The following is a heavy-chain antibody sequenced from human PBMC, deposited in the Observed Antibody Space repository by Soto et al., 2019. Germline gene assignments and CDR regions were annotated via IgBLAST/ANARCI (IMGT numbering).Heavy chain of an antibody. Sequence: EVQLLESGGGLVQPGGSLRLSCAASGFTFSNYAMSWVRQAPGKGLEWVSGLTGSGGATYYADSVKGRLTISRDNSNNTLYLQMNSQRAEDTAVYYCAKEGSVTPALDYWGQGILVTVSS. J-gene: IGHJ4*02. CDR3: AKEGSVTPALDY. V-gene: IGHV3-23*01. D-gene: IGHD2-2*01. CDR1: GFTFSNYA. CDR2: LTGSGGAT.